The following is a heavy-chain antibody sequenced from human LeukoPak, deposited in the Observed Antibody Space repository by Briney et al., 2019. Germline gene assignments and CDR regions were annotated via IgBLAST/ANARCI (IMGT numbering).Heavy chain of an antibody. D-gene: IGHD1-26*01. J-gene: IGHJ4*02. Sequence: PEGSLRLSCAAPGFTFSSYSMNWVRQAPGKGLEWVSSISSSSSYIYYADSVKGRFTISRDNAKNSLYLQMNSLRAEDTAVYYCARDLNQAYSGFDYWGQGTLVTVSS. CDR2: ISSSSSYI. CDR1: GFTFSSYS. V-gene: IGHV3-21*01. CDR3: ARDLNQAYSGFDY.